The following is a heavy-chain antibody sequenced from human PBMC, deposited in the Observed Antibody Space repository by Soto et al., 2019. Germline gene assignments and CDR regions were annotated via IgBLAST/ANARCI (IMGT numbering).Heavy chain of an antibody. V-gene: IGHV1-69*01. CDR1: GGTFNNYT. J-gene: IGHJ4*02. Sequence: QVQLVQSGAEVKKPGSSVTVSCKASGGTFNNYTFSWVRQAPGQGLEWMGGIIPMFGTPNNAQKFQGRVTITADESTSTAYMELSSLRSEDTAVYYCARGCSSSSCYHFDYWGQGTLVTVSA. CDR3: ARGCSSSSCYHFDY. CDR2: IIPMFGTP. D-gene: IGHD2-2*01.